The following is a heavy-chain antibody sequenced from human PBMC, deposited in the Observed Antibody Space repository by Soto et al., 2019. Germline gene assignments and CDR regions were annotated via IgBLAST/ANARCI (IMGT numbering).Heavy chain of an antibody. D-gene: IGHD6-19*01. CDR2: IYYSGTT. Sequence: QLQLQESGPGLVKPSETLSLTCTVSGGSISSSSYYWGWIRQPPGKGREWIGSIYYSGTTYYNPSLKSRVTISVDTSKNQFSLKLSSVTAADTAVYYCARHVQWLGPWGQRTLVTVSS. J-gene: IGHJ5*02. V-gene: IGHV4-39*01. CDR1: GGSISSSSYY. CDR3: ARHVQWLGP.